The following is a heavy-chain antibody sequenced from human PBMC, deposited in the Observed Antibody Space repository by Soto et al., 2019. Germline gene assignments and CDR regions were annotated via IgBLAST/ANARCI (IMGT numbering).Heavy chain of an antibody. CDR2: ISSSSSYI. V-gene: IGHV3-21*01. Sequence: GGSLRLSCAASGFTFSSYSMNWVHQAPGKGLEWVSSISSSSSYIYYADSVKGRFTISRDNAKNSLYLQMNSLRAEDTAVYYCARSTEWLGPNYFDYWGQGTLVTVSS. CDR3: ARSTEWLGPNYFDY. CDR1: GFTFSSYS. D-gene: IGHD6-19*01. J-gene: IGHJ4*02.